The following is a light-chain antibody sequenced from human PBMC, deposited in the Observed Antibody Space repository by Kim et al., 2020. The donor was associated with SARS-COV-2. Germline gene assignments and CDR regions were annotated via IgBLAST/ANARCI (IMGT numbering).Light chain of an antibody. CDR2: ADN. CDR3: QSYDSSNWV. Sequence: GTTETHAAPGSRGSVAGNYVQWYQQRPGSAPTTVIYADNQRPSGVPERFSGAIGSSSNSASLTISGLKTEDEADYYCQSYDSSNWVFGGGTQLTVL. V-gene: IGLV6-57*02. J-gene: IGLJ3*02. CDR1: RGSVAGNY.